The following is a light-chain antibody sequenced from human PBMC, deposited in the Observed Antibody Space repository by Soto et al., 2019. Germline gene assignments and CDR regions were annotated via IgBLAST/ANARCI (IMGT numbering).Light chain of an antibody. CDR1: ESVGGT. Sequence: DIHMTQSPSTVTASXRDRVTVSCRGRESVGGTWAWSQQKAGXAPKLLXYDASSWESGVPSTFSGSGSGTEFSLTISRLQPADFATYYGQRYETYSRTFGQGTKVDIK. J-gene: IGKJ1*01. V-gene: IGKV1-5*01. CDR3: QRYETYSRT. CDR2: DAS.